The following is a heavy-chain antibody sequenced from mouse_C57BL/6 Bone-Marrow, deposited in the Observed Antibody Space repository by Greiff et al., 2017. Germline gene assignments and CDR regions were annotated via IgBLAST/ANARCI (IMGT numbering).Heavy chain of an antibody. D-gene: IGHD1-1*01. CDR2: IDPSDSYT. J-gene: IGHJ3*01. CDR1: GYTFTSYW. CDR3: ARGGVITTGVATRFAY. Sequence: QVQLQQSGAELVRPGTSVKLSCKASGYTFTSYWMHWVKQRPGQGLEWIGVIDPSDSYTNYNQKFKGKATLTVDTSSSTAYMQLSSLTSEDSAVYDCARGGVITTGVATRFAYWGQGTLVTVSA. V-gene: IGHV1-59*01.